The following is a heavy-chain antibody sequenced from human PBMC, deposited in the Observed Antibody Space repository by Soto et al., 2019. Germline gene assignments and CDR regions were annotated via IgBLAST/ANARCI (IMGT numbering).Heavy chain of an antibody. Sequence: SETLSLTCTVSGGSISSSTYYWGWIRQPPGKGLEWIGSIYYSGSTYYNPSLKSRVTISVDTSKNQFSLKLSSVTAADTAVYYCARQGANCSGATCYLAYWGQGTLVTSPQ. J-gene: IGHJ4*02. D-gene: IGHD2-15*01. CDR1: GGSISSSTYY. CDR2: IYYSGST. V-gene: IGHV4-39*01. CDR3: ARQGANCSGATCYLAY.